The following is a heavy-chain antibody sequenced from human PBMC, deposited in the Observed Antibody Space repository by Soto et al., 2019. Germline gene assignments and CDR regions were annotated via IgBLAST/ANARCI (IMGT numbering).Heavy chain of an antibody. CDR2: IYHSGST. CDR1: GGSISSGGYS. V-gene: IGHV4-30-2*03. D-gene: IGHD2-8*01. J-gene: IGHJ6*02. CDR3: ARLGGYCANARCYGYYGMDV. Sequence: LSLTCAVSGGSISSGGYSWSWIRQPPGKGLEWIGYIYHSGSTYYNPSLKSRVTISVDPSKNQFSLKVSSVTAADTAVYYCARLGGYCANARCYGYYGMDVWGQGTTVTVSS.